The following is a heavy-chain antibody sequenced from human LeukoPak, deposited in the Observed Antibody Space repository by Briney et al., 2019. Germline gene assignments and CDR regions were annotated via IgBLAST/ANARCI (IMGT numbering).Heavy chain of an antibody. Sequence: PGGSLRLSCGASGLTFSSYEMNWVRQATGKGLEWVSYISCSSSTRYYADSVKDRFTISRDHAKISLYLQMNSLRAGDTAVYYCAELGITMIGGVWGKGTTVTISS. V-gene: IGHV3-48*03. D-gene: IGHD3-10*02. CDR1: GLTFSSYE. J-gene: IGHJ6*04. CDR3: AELGITMIGGV. CDR2: ISCSSSTR.